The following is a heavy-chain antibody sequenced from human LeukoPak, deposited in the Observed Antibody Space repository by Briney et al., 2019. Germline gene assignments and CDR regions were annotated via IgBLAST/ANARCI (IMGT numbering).Heavy chain of an antibody. J-gene: IGHJ6*04. CDR2: INAGNGNT. CDR1: GYTFTSYV. Sequence: GASVKVSCKASGYTFTSYVMHWVRQAPGQRLEWMGWINAGNGNTKYSQKFQGRVTITRDTSASTAYMELSSLRSEDTAVYYCARDKSYYYGMDVWGKGTTVTVSS. V-gene: IGHV1-3*01. CDR3: ARDKSYYYGMDV.